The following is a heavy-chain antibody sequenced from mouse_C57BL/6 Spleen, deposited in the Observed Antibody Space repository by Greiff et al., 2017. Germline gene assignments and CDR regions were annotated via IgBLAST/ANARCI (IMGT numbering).Heavy chain of an antibody. Sequence: QVTLKESGPGILQSSQTLSLTCSFSGFSLSTSGMGVSWIRQPSGKGLEWLAHIYWDDDKRYNPSLKSRRTISKDTSRNQVFLKITSVDTADTATYYCARFYYGSSYEGYFDYWGQGTTLTVSS. V-gene: IGHV8-12*01. J-gene: IGHJ2*01. D-gene: IGHD1-1*01. CDR3: ARFYYGSSYEGYFDY. CDR2: IYWDDDK. CDR1: GFSLSTSGMG.